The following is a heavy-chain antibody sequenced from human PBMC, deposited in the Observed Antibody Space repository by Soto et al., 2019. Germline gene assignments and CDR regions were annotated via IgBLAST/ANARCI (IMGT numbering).Heavy chain of an antibody. CDR2: IQNDGRT. CDR3: ARDENCGSTHWYFDL. CDR1: GFSVSHNY. V-gene: IGHV3-53*01. J-gene: IGHJ2*01. D-gene: IGHD7-27*01. Sequence: EMQLVESGGTLIQPGGSLRLSCAASGFSVSHNYMSWVRQTLGKGPEWLSVIQNDGRTLYADSVQGRFTMSRDNSKNTLYLQMNSLRVEDTAVYYCARDENCGSTHWYFDLWGRGTLVTVSS.